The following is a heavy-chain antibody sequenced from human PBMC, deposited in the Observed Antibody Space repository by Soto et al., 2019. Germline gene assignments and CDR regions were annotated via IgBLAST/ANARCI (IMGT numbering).Heavy chain of an antibody. CDR3: ARDPPATRHGMDV. CDR1: GFTVSSNY. J-gene: IGHJ6*02. CDR2: IYSGGST. Sequence: EVQLVETGGGLIQPGGSLRLSCAASGFTVSSNYMSWVRQAPGKGLEWVSVIYSGGSTYYADSVRGRFTISRDNSKNTLCLLKKSPRAEDTAVYYCARDPPATRHGMDVWGQGTTVTVSS. V-gene: IGHV3-53*02.